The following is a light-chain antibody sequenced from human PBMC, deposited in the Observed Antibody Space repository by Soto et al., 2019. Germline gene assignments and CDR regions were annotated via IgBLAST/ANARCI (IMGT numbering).Light chain of an antibody. CDR1: SSNIGAGYD. Sequence: QSVLTQPPSVSGAPGQRVTISCTGSSSNIGAGYDVHWYQQLPGTAPKLLIYGNNNRPSGVPDRFSGSKSGTSASLAITGLQAEDEADYYCQSYDSSQSGVVFGGGTKLTVL. CDR2: GNN. CDR3: QSYDSSQSGVV. V-gene: IGLV1-40*01. J-gene: IGLJ2*01.